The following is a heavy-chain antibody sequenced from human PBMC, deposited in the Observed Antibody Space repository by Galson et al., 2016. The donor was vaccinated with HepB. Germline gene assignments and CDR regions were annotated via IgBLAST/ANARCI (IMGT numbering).Heavy chain of an antibody. D-gene: IGHD6-19*01. J-gene: IGHJ5*02. CDR3: AKDHGNRWLNNWFDP. Sequence: SLRLSCAASGFTFSNYGMHWIRQAPGKGLEWVAVMSHDGSHIFYVDSVKGRFSISRDNSKNTLYLQMSSLRDEDTAVYYCAKDHGNRWLNNWFDPWGQGTLATVSS. CDR2: MSHDGSHI. CDR1: GFTFSNYG. V-gene: IGHV3-30*18.